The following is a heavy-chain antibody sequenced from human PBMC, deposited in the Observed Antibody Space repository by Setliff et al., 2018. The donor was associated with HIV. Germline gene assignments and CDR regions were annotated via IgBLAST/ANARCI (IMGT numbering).Heavy chain of an antibody. V-gene: IGHV4-34*01. Sequence: SETLSLTCAVYGGSFSGYYWSWIRQPPGKGLEWIGEINHSGSTNYNPSLKSRVTISVDTSKNQFSLKLSSVTAADTAVYYCARGTVATGGDYWGQGTLVTVSS. CDR3: ARGTVATGGDY. D-gene: IGHD4-4*01. J-gene: IGHJ4*02. CDR1: GGSFSGYY. CDR2: INHSGST.